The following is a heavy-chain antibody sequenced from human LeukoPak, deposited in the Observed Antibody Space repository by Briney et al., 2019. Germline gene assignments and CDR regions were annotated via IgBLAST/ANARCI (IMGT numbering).Heavy chain of an antibody. Sequence: SQTLSLTCTVSGGSISSGGYYWSWIPQHPGKGLEWIGYIYYSGSTYYNPSLKSRVTISVDTSKNQFSLKLSSVTAADTAVYYCAREGYYDSSGYYLDYWGQGTLVTVSS. V-gene: IGHV4-31*03. CDR3: AREGYYDSSGYYLDY. J-gene: IGHJ4*02. D-gene: IGHD3-22*01. CDR2: IYYSGST. CDR1: GGSISSGGYY.